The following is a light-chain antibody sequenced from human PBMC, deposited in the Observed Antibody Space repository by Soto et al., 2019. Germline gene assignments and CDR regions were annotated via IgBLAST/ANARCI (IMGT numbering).Light chain of an antibody. V-gene: IGLV2-8*01. Sequence: QSVLTQPPSASGSPGQSVTISCTGTSSDVGGYHYVSWYQQHPGKAPKLMIYEVSKRPSGVPDRFSGSKSGNTASLTVSGLQAEDEADYYCSSYAGSNTDVFGTGTKVTVL. CDR3: SSYAGSNTDV. CDR1: SSDVGGYHY. CDR2: EVS. J-gene: IGLJ1*01.